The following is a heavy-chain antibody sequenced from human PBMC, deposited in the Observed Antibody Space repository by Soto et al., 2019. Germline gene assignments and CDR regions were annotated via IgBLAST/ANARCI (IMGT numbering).Heavy chain of an antibody. CDR3: ARDHKGGYYYYGMDV. CDR1: GFTFSSYE. J-gene: IGHJ6*02. V-gene: IGHV3-48*03. Sequence: GGSLRLSCAASGFTFSSYEMNWVRQAPGKGLEWVSYISSSGSTIYYADSVKGRFTISRDNAKNSLYLQMNSLRAEDTAVYYCARDHKGGYYYYGMDVWGQGTTVTVSS. CDR2: ISSSGSTI.